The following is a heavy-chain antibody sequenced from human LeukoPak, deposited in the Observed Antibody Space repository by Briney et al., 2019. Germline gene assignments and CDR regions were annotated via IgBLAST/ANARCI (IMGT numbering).Heavy chain of an antibody. D-gene: IGHD3-22*01. CDR3: ARDDDRAREIDY. V-gene: IGHV1-69*04. Sequence: SVKVSCKASRGTFSKYAISWVRQAPGQGLEWMGRIIPILNITHYAQKFQGRVTIAADKSTSTAYMELSSLRSEDTAMYYCARDDDRAREIDYWGQGTLVTVSS. CDR2: IIPILNIT. CDR1: RGTFSKYA. J-gene: IGHJ4*02.